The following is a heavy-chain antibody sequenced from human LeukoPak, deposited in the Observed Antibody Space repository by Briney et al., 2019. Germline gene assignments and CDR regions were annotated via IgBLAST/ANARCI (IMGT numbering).Heavy chain of an antibody. Sequence: GGSLRLSCAASGFTFTHHAMNWVRQAPGKGLEWVSLISTSGDSTYYADSVKGRFAISRDKSKDMVFLQLNGLRAEDTAVYFCARGTPTLDYWGQGTMVTVSS. V-gene: IGHV3-23*01. J-gene: IGHJ4*02. CDR3: ARGTPTLDY. D-gene: IGHD3-16*01. CDR1: GFTFTHHA. CDR2: ISTSGDST.